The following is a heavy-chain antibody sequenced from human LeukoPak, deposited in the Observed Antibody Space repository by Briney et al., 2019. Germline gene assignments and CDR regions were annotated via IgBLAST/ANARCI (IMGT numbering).Heavy chain of an antibody. CDR3: AIVGPYNWNDWVYFDY. CDR1: ALTFSSYS. CDR2: INSSSSFI. V-gene: IGHV3-21*01. D-gene: IGHD1-1*01. J-gene: IGHJ4*02. Sequence: GRTLRLSCAASALTFSSYSMNWVRQAPGTGLEAFSSINSSSSFIYDADSVKGRFTINRDNAKNSLYLPMNSLRAEDTAVYYCAIVGPYNWNDWVYFDYWGQGTLVSVSS.